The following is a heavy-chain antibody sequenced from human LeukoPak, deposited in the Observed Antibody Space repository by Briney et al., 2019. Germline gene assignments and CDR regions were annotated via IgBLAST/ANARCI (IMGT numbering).Heavy chain of an antibody. CDR2: IYYSGST. J-gene: IGHJ5*02. V-gene: IGHV4-59*01. D-gene: IGHD4-17*01. Sequence: KPSETLSLTCTVSGGSISSYYWSWIRQPPGKGLEWIGYIYYSGSTNYNPSLKSRVTISVDTSKNQFSLKLSSVTAADTAVYYCARVSVTTETDWFDPWGQGTLVTVSS. CDR1: GGSISSYY. CDR3: ARVSVTTETDWFDP.